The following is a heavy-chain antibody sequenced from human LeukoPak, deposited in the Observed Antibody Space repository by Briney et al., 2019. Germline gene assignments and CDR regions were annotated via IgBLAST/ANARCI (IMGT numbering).Heavy chain of an antibody. D-gene: IGHD3-3*01. V-gene: IGHV5-51*01. CDR3: ARLGYKDFWSRPHAGFDI. CDR1: GNRFTSYW. Sequence: GESLKTSCEGFGNRFTSYWIGWVRQTPGKGLEWMGIIHLGDSDTRYSPTFQGRVTFSADKSTATAFLQWTSLKASDTAMYFCARLGYKDFWSRPHAGFDIWGQGTMVTVSS. CDR2: IHLGDSDT. J-gene: IGHJ3*02.